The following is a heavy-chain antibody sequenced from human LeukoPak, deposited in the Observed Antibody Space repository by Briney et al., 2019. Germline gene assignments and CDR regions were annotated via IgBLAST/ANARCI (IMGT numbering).Heavy chain of an antibody. CDR2: ISSSGSTI. V-gene: IGHV3-48*03. J-gene: IGHJ4*02. CDR1: GFTFSSYE. CDR3: ARNYYDSSGGLDY. D-gene: IGHD3-22*01. Sequence: GGSLRLSCAASGFTFSSYEMSWVRQAPGKGLEWVSYISSSGSTIYYADSVKGRFTISRDNAKNSLYLQMNSLRAEDTAVYYCARNYYDSSGGLDYWGQGTLVAVSS.